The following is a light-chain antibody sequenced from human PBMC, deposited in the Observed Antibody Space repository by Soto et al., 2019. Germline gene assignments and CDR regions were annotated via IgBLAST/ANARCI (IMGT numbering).Light chain of an antibody. Sequence: DIQMTQSPSTLSASVGDRVTITCRASQSISSWLAWYQQKPGKAPKLLIYDGSSLESGVPSRFSGSGSGTEFTLTISSLQPDDFATYYCQQYNSYSPTWTFGQGTKVEIK. CDR2: DGS. CDR3: QQYNSYSPTWT. J-gene: IGKJ1*01. V-gene: IGKV1-5*01. CDR1: QSISSW.